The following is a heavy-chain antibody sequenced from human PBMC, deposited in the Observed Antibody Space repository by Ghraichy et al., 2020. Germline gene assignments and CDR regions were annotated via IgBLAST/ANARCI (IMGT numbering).Heavy chain of an antibody. J-gene: IGHJ4*02. CDR3: ARAGNLKTNYDFWSGYYRLDY. Sequence: SQTLSLTCAVYGGSFSGYYWSWIRRPPGKGLEWIGEINHSGSTNYNPSLKSRVTISVDTSKNQFSLKLSSVTAADTAVYYCARAGNLKTNYDFWSGYYRLDYWGQGTLVTVSS. CDR1: GGSFSGYY. CDR2: INHSGST. D-gene: IGHD3-3*01. V-gene: IGHV4-34*01.